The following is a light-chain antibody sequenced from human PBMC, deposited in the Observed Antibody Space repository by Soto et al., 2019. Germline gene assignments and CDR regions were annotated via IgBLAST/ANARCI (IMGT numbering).Light chain of an antibody. CDR3: LQHETYPRA. Sequence: IQMTQSPSSLSASVGDRVTITCRASQAITHYLGWYQQKPGQAPKRLIFDVSILQSGVPSRFSGSASGTVFSITISSLQPEDFANYFCLQHETYPRAFGQGTKLEI. CDR1: QAITHY. V-gene: IGKV1-17*01. CDR2: DVS. J-gene: IGKJ2*01.